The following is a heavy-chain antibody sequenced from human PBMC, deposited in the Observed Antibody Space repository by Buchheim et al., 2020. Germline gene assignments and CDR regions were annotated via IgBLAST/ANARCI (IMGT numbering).Heavy chain of an antibody. D-gene: IGHD3-3*02. V-gene: IGHV1-8*01. CDR1: GYSFTSFD. CDR2: INTATGDT. Sequence: QVRLVQSGAEVKKPGASVKVSCKASGYSFTSFDINWVRQATGQGLEWMGGINTATGDTAYAQKFQGRVTLTRDTSITTAYLELGALTSADTAVYYCARGRGFHFPFYWGQGTL. J-gene: IGHJ4*02. CDR3: ARGRGFHFPFY.